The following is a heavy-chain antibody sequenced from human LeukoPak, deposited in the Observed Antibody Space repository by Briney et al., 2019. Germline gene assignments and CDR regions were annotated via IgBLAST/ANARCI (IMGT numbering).Heavy chain of an antibody. CDR2: IYYSGST. D-gene: IGHD2-2*01. CDR3: ARGASSFDY. J-gene: IGHJ4*02. V-gene: IGHV4-59*01. Sequence: SETLSLTCTVSLDSTTSNFWSWVRQPPGKGLEWIAYIYYSGSTNYNPSLKSRVTISVDTSKNQFSLKLTSVTAADTAVYYCARGASSFDYWGQGTLVTVSS. CDR1: LDSTTSNF.